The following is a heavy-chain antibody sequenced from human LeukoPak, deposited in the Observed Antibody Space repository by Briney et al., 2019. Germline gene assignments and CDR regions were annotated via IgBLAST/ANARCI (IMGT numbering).Heavy chain of an antibody. D-gene: IGHD5-18*01. J-gene: IGHJ4*02. CDR1: GYSISSGYF. Sequence: SETLSLTCAVSGYSISSGYFWGLIRQPPGKGVGGSGSLYHSGSTYYNWSLKSRVTISLDTFKKQFSLKLSSVTTAGTAVYYCARQRRIQLWLLPFDYWGQGTLVTVSS. CDR2: LYHSGST. V-gene: IGHV4-38-2*01. CDR3: ARQRRIQLWLLPFDY.